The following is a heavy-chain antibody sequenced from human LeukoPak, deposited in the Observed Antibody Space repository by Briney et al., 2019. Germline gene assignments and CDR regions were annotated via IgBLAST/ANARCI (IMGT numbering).Heavy chain of an antibody. CDR3: TREEGWWELPYGSDR. CDR2: IRSKARGGTT. Sequence: GGSLRLSCTASGFTFGDYVMSWFRQAPGKGLEWVGFIRSKARGGTTENAASVKGRFSISRDDSKGIAYLQTNSLKTEDTAVYYCTREEGWWELPYGSDRWGQGTPVTVSS. J-gene: IGHJ5*02. V-gene: IGHV3-49*03. CDR1: GFTFGDYV. D-gene: IGHD3-10*01.